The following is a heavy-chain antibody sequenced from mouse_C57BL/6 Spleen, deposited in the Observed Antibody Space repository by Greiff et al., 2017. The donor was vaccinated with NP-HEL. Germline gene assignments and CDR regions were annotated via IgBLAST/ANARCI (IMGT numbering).Heavy chain of an antibody. J-gene: IGHJ1*03. CDR3: ARGIDGYYWYFDV. CDR1: GYSITSDY. CDR2: ISYSGST. V-gene: IGHV3-8*01. Sequence: EVQLQESGPGLAKPSQTLSLPCSVTGYSITSDYWNWIRKFPGNKLEYMGYISYSGSTYYNPSLKSRISITRDTSKNQYYLQLNSVTTVDTATYYCARGIDGYYWYFDVWGTGTTVTVSS. D-gene: IGHD2-3*01.